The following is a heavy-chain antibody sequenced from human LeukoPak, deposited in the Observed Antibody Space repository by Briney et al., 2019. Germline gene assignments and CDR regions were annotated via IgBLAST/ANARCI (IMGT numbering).Heavy chain of an antibody. V-gene: IGHV4-59*01. CDR1: GGSISSYY. D-gene: IGHD3-10*01. J-gene: IGHJ6*02. CDR2: IYYSGST. Sequence: SETLSLTCTVSGGSISSYYWSWIRQPPGKGLEWIGFIYYSGSTNYNPSLKSRVIISVNTPKNQLSLKLTSVTAADTAVYYCARGFGLYGMDVWGQGTTVTVSS. CDR3: ARGFGLYGMDV.